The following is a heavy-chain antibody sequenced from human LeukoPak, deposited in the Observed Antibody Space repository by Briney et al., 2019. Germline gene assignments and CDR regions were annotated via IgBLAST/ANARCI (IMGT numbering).Heavy chain of an antibody. J-gene: IGHJ4*02. CDR2: IYYSGST. V-gene: IGHV4-59*01. CDR3: ARDRDGDPAGYFDY. D-gene: IGHD4-17*01. Sequence: SETLSLTCTVSGGSISSYYWSWIRQPPGKGLEWIGYIYYSGSTNYNPSLKSRVTISVDTSKNQFSLKLSSVTAADTAVYYCARDRDGDPAGYFDYWGQGTLVTVSS. CDR1: GGSISSYY.